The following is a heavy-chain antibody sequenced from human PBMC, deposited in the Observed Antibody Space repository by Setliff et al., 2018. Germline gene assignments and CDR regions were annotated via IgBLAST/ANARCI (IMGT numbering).Heavy chain of an antibody. V-gene: IGHV4-34*01. CDR3: ARHLLVQGTYHFDY. J-gene: IGHJ4*02. CDR2: SNHGGST. Sequence: LSLTCSVSGESFSNNYWSWIRQTPGKGLEWIGESNHGGSTTYHPSLRSRVTMSVDTSKNQFSLKLTSVTAADTAVYYCARHLLVQGTYHFDYWGQGSPVTVSS. CDR1: GESFSNNY. D-gene: IGHD3-10*01.